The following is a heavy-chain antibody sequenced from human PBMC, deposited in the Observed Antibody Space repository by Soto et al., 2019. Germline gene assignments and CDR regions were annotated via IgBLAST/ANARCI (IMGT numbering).Heavy chain of an antibody. CDR3: AKVEGDTAMVNYYYGMDV. CDR1: GLTFSSYA. D-gene: IGHD5-18*01. V-gene: IGHV3-23*01. J-gene: IGHJ6*02. CDR2: ISGSGGST. Sequence: GGSLRLSCAASGLTFSSYAMSWVRQAPGKGLEWVSAISGSGGSTYYADSVKGRFTISRDNSKNTLYLQTNSLRAEDTAVYYCAKVEGDTAMVNYYYGMDVWGQGPTVTVSS.